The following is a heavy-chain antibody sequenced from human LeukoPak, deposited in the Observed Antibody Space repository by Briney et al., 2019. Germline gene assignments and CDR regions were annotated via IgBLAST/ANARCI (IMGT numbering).Heavy chain of an antibody. J-gene: IGHJ4*02. CDR1: GYTFTSYD. CDR2: VNPNSGNT. Sequence: ASVKVSCKASGYTFTSYDINWVRQATGQGLEWMGWVNPNSGNTGYAQKFQGRVTMTRNTSISTAYMELSSLRSEDTAVYYCARYGSAVHDYGDYVAEDYWGQGTLVTVSS. D-gene: IGHD4-17*01. CDR3: ARYGSAVHDYGDYVAEDY. V-gene: IGHV1-8*01.